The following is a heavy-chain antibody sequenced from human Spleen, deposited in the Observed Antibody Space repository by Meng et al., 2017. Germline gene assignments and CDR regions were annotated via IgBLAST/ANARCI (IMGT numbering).Heavy chain of an antibody. Sequence: ASVKVSCKASGYTFTSHAMHWVRQAPGQRLEWMGWSNAGNGNTKYSQEFQGRVTITRDTSASTAYMELSSLRSDDTAVYYCARGRMGLSDGEYEPFDYWGQGTLVTVSS. J-gene: IGHJ4*02. V-gene: IGHV1-3*02. D-gene: IGHD4-17*01. CDR1: GYTFTSHA. CDR2: SNAGNGNT. CDR3: ARGRMGLSDGEYEPFDY.